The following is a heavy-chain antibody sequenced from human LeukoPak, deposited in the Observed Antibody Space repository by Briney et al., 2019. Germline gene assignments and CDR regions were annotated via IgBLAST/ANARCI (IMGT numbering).Heavy chain of an antibody. D-gene: IGHD6-6*01. J-gene: IGHJ4*02. Sequence: SETLSLTCAVYGVSFGGYYWSWIRQPPGKGLEWLGEINHSGSANYNPSLKSRVTISVDTSKNQFSLNLSSVTAADTAVYYCARGGVGSSGYYFDYWGQGTLVTVSS. CDR1: GVSFGGYY. CDR2: INHSGSA. V-gene: IGHV4-34*01. CDR3: ARGGVGSSGYYFDY.